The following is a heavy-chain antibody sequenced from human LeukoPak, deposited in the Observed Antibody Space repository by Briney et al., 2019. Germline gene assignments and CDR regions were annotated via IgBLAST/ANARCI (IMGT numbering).Heavy chain of an antibody. CDR3: ASSYGDYYYFDY. CDR2: ISSSGGNT. CDR1: GFTFSSYA. V-gene: IGHV3-23*01. J-gene: IGHJ4*02. D-gene: IGHD4-17*01. Sequence: GGSLRLSCAASGFTFSSYAMSWVRQAPGKGLEWVSAISSSGGNTYYADSVEGRFTISRDNSKNTLYLQMNGLRAEDTAVYYCASSYGDYYYFDYWGQGTLVTVSS.